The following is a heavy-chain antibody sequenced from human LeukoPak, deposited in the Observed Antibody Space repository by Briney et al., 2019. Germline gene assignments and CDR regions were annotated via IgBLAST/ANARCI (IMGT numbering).Heavy chain of an antibody. CDR1: GGSISSGDYY. V-gene: IGHV4-30-4*01. J-gene: IGHJ4*02. CDR2: IYYSGST. Sequence: SETLSLTCTVSGGSISSGDYYWNWIRQPPGKGLEWIGYIYYSGSTYYNPSLKSRVTISVDTSKNQFSLKLSSVTAADTAVYYCARVWGDRLLWFGELDYYFDYWGQGTLVTVSS. CDR3: ARVWGDRLLWFGELDYYFDY. D-gene: IGHD3-10*01.